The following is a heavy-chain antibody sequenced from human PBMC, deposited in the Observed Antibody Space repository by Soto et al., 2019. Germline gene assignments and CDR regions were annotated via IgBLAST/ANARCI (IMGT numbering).Heavy chain of an antibody. J-gene: IGHJ2*01. CDR3: TKLSDSGDYDWYFDL. V-gene: IGHV3-73*02. CDR2: VRTKVNDYAT. CDR1: GLTFRESA. D-gene: IGHD4-17*01. Sequence: QLVESGGGLVQPGGSLKLSCAASGLTFRESAVHWVRQASGKGLEWVGRVRTKVNDYATLYAASVKGRFTISRDDSKNTAYLHMDSLKTEDTAIYYCTKLSDSGDYDWYFDLWGRGTLVTVSS.